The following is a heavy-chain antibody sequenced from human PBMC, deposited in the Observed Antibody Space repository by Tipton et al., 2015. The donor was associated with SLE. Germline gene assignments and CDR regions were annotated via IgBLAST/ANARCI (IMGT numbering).Heavy chain of an antibody. CDR2: IYHSGST. CDR3: ARRGAAKYYFDY. CDR1: GGSISSSNW. V-gene: IGHV4-4*02. D-gene: IGHD3-10*01. Sequence: TLSLTCTVSGGSISSSNWWSWVRQPPGKGLEWIGEIYHSGSTNYNPSLKSRVTISVDKSKNQFSLKLSSVTAADTAVYYCARRGAAKYYFDYWGQGTLVTVSS. J-gene: IGHJ4*02.